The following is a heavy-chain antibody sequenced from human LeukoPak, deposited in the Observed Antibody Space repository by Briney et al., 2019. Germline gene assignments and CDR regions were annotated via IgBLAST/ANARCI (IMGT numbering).Heavy chain of an antibody. D-gene: IGHD3-3*01. CDR3: AKDPPSYDFWSGYHDYYYYYMDV. CDR2: IRYDGSNK. CDR1: GFTFSSYG. J-gene: IGHJ6*03. Sequence: PGGSLRLSCAASGFTFSSYGMHWVRQAPGKGLEWVAFIRYDGSNKYYADSVKGRFTISRDNPKNTLYLQMNSLRAEDTAVYYCAKDPPSYDFWSGYHDYYYYYMDVWGKGTTVTVSS. V-gene: IGHV3-30*02.